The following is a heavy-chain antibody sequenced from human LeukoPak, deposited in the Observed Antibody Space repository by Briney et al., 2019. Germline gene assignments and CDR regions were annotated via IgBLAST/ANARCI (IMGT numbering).Heavy chain of an antibody. CDR2: INHSGYT. CDR3: TRMTTGHDY. Sequence: SETLSLTCAVSGVSFHDYYWSWVRQPRGKGVEGIGEINHSGYTNDSPSLKSRVPMSIDTSRKQFSLNLRSVTVADTAVSYCTRMTTGHDYWGQGPLVTVSA. V-gene: IGHV4-34*01. D-gene: IGHD4-17*01. CDR1: GVSFHDYY. J-gene: IGHJ4*02.